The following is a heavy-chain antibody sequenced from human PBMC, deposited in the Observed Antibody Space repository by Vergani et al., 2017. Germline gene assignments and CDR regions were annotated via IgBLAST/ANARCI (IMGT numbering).Heavy chain of an antibody. CDR3: ARERPRIVVVPAAYHNWFDP. J-gene: IGHJ5*02. CDR1: GGSISSGGYY. V-gene: IGHV4-31*03. CDR2: IYYSGST. Sequence: QVQLQESGPGLVQPSQTLSLTCTVSGGSISSGGYYWSWIRQHPGKGLEWIGYIYYSGSTYYNPSLKSRVTISVDTSKNQFSLKLSSVTAADTAVYYCARERPRIVVVPAAYHNWFDPWGQGTLVTVSS. D-gene: IGHD2-2*01.